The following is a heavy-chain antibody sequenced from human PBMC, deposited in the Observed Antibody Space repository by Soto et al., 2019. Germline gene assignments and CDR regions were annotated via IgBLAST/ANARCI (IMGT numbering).Heavy chain of an antibody. D-gene: IGHD3-16*01. J-gene: IGHJ4*02. Sequence: QITLKESGPPLVKPTQTLTLTCTYSGFSLRTTGVGVGWIRQPPGKALEWLGIIYWDDDKGYSPSLKSRLTLPGDVSKSQGVLTMTNMGPVDTATYFCAHTWGLPFDYWGPGNLVIVSS. CDR2: IYWDDDK. V-gene: IGHV2-5*02. CDR1: GFSLRTTGVG. CDR3: AHTWGLPFDY.